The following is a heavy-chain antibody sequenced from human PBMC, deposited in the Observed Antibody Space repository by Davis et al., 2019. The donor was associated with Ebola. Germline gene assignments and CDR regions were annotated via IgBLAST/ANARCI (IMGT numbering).Heavy chain of an antibody. V-gene: IGHV4-34*01. CDR2: INHSGST. J-gene: IGHJ5*02. CDR1: GGSISSYY. Sequence: GSLRLSCTVSGGSISSYYWSWIRQPPGKGLEWIGEINHSGSTNYNPSLKSRVTISVDTSKNQFSLKLSSVTAADTAVYYCARGGSGWYVYWFDPWGQGTLVTVSS. D-gene: IGHD6-19*01. CDR3: ARGGSGWYVYWFDP.